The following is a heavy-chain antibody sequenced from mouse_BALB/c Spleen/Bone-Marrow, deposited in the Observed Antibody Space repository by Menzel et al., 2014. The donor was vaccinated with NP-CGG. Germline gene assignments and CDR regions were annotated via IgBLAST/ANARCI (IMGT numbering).Heavy chain of an antibody. V-gene: IGHV7-3*02. CDR1: GFTFTDYY. Sequence: VKLVESGGGLVQPGGSLRLSCATSGFTFTDYYMSWVRQPPGKALEWLGFIRNKAKGYTSEYSASVKGRLTISRDNSQNILYLQMNTLRAEDGATYYCARDINYDIYWCFDVWGAGTTVTVSS. J-gene: IGHJ1*01. CDR2: IRNKAKGYTS. CDR3: ARDINYDIYWCFDV. D-gene: IGHD2-4*01.